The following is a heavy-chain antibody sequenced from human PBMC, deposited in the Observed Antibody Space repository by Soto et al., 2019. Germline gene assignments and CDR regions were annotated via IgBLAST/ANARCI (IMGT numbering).Heavy chain of an antibody. D-gene: IGHD6-13*01. CDR1: GFTFDDYA. V-gene: IGHV3-9*01. CDR2: ISWNSGSI. CDR3: AKDIGRGYDAFDI. Sequence: GGSLRLSCAASGFTFDDYAMHWVRQAPGKGLEWVSGISWNSGSIGYADSVKGRFTISRDNAKNSLYLQMNSLRAEDTALYYCAKDIGRGYDAFDIWGQGTMVTVS. J-gene: IGHJ3*02.